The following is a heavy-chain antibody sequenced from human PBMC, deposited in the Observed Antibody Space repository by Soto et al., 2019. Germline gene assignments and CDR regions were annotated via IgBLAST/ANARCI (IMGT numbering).Heavy chain of an antibody. D-gene: IGHD4-17*01. CDR3: ARVATVITPKWYFDL. CDR1: GGSISSGGYY. CDR2: IYYSGST. J-gene: IGHJ2*01. V-gene: IGHV4-31*03. Sequence: QVQLQESGPGLVKPSQTLSLTCTVSGGSISSGGYYWSWIRQHPGKGLVRIGYIYYSGSTYYNPSLKIRVTISVDTSKNQFSLKLSSVTAADTAVYYCARVATVITPKWYFDLWGRGTLVTVSS.